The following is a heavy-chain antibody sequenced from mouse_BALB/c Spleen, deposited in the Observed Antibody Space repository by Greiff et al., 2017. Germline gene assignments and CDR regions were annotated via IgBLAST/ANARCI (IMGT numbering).Heavy chain of an antibody. D-gene: IGHD2-1*01. V-gene: IGHV1S29*02. J-gene: IGHJ4*01. CDR2: IYPYNGGT. Sequence: EVKLMESGPELVKPGASVKISCKASGYTFTDYNMHWVKQSHGKSLEWIGYIYPYNGGTGYNQKFKSKATLTVDNSSSTAYMELRSLTSEDSAVYYCARGGIYYGNYVGAMDYWGQGTSVTVSS. CDR3: ARGGIYYGNYVGAMDY. CDR1: GYTFTDYN.